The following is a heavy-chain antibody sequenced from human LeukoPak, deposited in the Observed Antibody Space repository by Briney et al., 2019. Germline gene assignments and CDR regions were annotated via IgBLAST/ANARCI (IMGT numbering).Heavy chain of an antibody. CDR2: INPNSGGT. D-gene: IGHD5-12*01. CDR3: AXXXXXSGYVLGGENWFDP. CDR1: GYTFTGYY. J-gene: IGHJ5*02. Sequence: ASVKVSCKASGYTFTGYYMHWVRQAPGQGLEWMGWINPNSGGTNYAQKFQGRVTMTRDTSISTAYMELSRLRSDDTAVYYCAXXXXXSGYVLGGENWFDPWGQGTLVTVSS. V-gene: IGHV1-2*02.